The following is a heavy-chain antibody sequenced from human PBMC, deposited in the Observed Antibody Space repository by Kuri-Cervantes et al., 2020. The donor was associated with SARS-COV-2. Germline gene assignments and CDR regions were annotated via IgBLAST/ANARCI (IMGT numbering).Heavy chain of an antibody. CDR3: ARDLGGGSYYHFEVYFDY. J-gene: IGHJ4*02. Sequence: SETLSLTCAVSGYSISSGYYWGWIRQPPGKGLEWIGSIYHSGSTYYNPSLKSRVTISVDTSKNQFSLKLSSVTAADTAVYYCARDLGGGSYYHFEVYFDYWGQGTLVTVSS. CDR1: GYSISSGYY. V-gene: IGHV4-38-2*02. CDR2: IYHSGST. D-gene: IGHD1-26*01.